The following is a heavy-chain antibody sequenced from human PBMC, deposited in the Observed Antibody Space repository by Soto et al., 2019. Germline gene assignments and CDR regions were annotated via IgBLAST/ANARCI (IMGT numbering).Heavy chain of an antibody. D-gene: IGHD5-18*01. J-gene: IGHJ4*02. CDR1: GGSISSYY. Sequence: SETLSLTCTVSGGSISSYYWSWIRQPPGKGLEWIGYIYYSGSTDYNPSLKSRVTMSLDTAKNQFSLKLRSVTAADTAVYYCVRDSYNFDDWGQGILVTVSS. CDR2: IYYSGST. V-gene: IGHV4-59*01. CDR3: VRDSYNFDD.